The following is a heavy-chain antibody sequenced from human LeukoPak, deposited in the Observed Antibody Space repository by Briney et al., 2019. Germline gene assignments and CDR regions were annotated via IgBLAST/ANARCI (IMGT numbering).Heavy chain of an antibody. CDR2: IYTTGST. D-gene: IGHD3-22*01. CDR1: GGSISSGSYY. CDR3: ARVNYSDSSGRPFDS. V-gene: IGHV4-61*02. Sequence: SQTLPLTCTVSGGSISSGSYYWTWIRQPAGKGLEWIGRIYTTGSTNYNPSLKSRVTIPMDTSKNQFSLILSSVTAADTAVYYCARVNYSDSSGRPFDSWGQGTLVTVSS. J-gene: IGHJ4*02.